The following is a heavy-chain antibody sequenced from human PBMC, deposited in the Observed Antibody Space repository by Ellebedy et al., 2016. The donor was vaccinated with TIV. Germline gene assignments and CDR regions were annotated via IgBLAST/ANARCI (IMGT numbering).Heavy chain of an antibody. CDR1: GGSFSGYY. CDR3: ARVRFCSSTSCYGHYYYMDV. J-gene: IGHJ6*03. Sequence: SETLSLTXAVYGGSFSGYYWSWIRQPPGKGLEWIGEINHSGSTNYNPSLKSRVTISVDTSKNQFSLKLSSVTAADTAVYYCARVRFCSSTSCYGHYYYMDVWGKGTTVTVSS. D-gene: IGHD2-2*01. CDR2: INHSGST. V-gene: IGHV4-34*01.